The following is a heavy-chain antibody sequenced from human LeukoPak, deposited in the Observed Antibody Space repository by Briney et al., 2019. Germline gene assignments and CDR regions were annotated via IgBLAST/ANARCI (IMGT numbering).Heavy chain of an antibody. J-gene: IGHJ4*02. V-gene: IGHV1-69*01. CDR1: GSTFSSYA. Sequence: ASVKVSCKASGSTFSSYAISWVRQAPEQGLEWMGGIIPILNTANYAQNFQGRVTITADESTSTAYMELSSLRSEDTAVYYCARDLGSRDGYNPPNLFDNWGQGTLVTVSS. CDR2: IIPILNTA. D-gene: IGHD5-24*01. CDR3: ARDLGSRDGYNPPNLFDN.